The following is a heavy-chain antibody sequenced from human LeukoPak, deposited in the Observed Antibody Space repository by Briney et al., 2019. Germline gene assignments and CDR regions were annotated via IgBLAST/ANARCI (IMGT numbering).Heavy chain of an antibody. CDR3: AVVVAATPGYYYYYMDV. CDR2: INPNSGGT. D-gene: IGHD2-15*01. Sequence: ASVKVSCKASGYTFTGYYMHWVRHAPGQGLEWTGWINPNSGGTNYAQKFQGRVTMTRDTSISTAYMELSRLRSEDTAVYYCAVVVAATPGYYYYYMDVWGKGTTVTVSS. J-gene: IGHJ6*03. V-gene: IGHV1-2*02. CDR1: GYTFTGYY.